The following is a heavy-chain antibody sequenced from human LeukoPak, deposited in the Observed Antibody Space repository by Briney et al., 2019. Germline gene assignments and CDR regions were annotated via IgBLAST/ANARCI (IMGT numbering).Heavy chain of an antibody. CDR2: INLNSGGT. CDR1: GYTFTGYY. CDR3: ARATPLVVVAADNWFDP. Sequence: GASVKVSCKASGYTFTGYYMHWVRQAPGQGLEWMGWINLNSGGTNYAQKFQGRVTMTRDTSISTAYMELSRLRSDDTAVYYCARATPLVVVAADNWFDPWGQGTLVTVSS. J-gene: IGHJ5*02. V-gene: IGHV1-2*02. D-gene: IGHD2-15*01.